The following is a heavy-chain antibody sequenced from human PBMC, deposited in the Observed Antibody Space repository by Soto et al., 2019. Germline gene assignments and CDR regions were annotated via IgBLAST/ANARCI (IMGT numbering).Heavy chain of an antibody. Sequence: EVQLVESGGGLVKPGGSLRLSCAASGFTFSNYGMNWVRQAPGKGLEWVSSISGTSSYIYYTNSVKGRFTISSDNAKNSPYLQMNSLRAKDTAMYYCATNCWEIDYWGQGPLVTLPS. CDR1: GFTFSNYG. CDR3: ATNCWEIDY. V-gene: IGHV3-21*01. J-gene: IGHJ4*02. CDR2: ISGTSSYI. D-gene: IGHD1-26*01.